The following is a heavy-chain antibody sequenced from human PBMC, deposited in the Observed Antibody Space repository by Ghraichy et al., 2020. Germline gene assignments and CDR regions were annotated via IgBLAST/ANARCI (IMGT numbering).Heavy chain of an antibody. D-gene: IGHD5-18*01. CDR1: GFTFSSYA. CDR2: ISYDGSNK. V-gene: IGHV3-30-3*01. J-gene: IGHJ4*02. Sequence: GGSLRLSCAASGFTFSSYAMHWVRQAPGKGLEWVAVISYDGSNKYYADSVKGRFTISRDNSKNTLYLQMNSLRAEDTAVYYCARRGSTPTKGGYSYGPLSWGQGTLVTVSS. CDR3: ARRGSTPTKGGYSYGPLS.